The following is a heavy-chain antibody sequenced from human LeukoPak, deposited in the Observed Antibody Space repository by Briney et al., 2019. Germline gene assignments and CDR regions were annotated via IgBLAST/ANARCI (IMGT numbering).Heavy chain of an antibody. Sequence: ASVKVSYKASGYDFTSVGITWVRQAPGQGLEWMGWISPYNGNTRYVQKLQGRVTMTTDTSTSTAYMELRSLRFDDTAVYYCARAGSGSGWYFDYWGQGTLVTVSA. J-gene: IGHJ4*02. CDR2: ISPYNGNT. CDR1: GYDFTSVG. CDR3: ARAGSGSGWYFDY. V-gene: IGHV1-18*01. D-gene: IGHD6-19*01.